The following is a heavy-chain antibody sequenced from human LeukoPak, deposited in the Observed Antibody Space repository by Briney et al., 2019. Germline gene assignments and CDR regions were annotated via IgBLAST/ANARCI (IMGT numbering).Heavy chain of an antibody. CDR3: AKSPTRDYDFWSGYNYFDY. Sequence: GGSLRLSCAASGFTFSSYAMSWVRQAPGKGLEWVSAISGSGGSTYYADSVKGRFTISRDNSKNTLYLQTNSLRAEDTAVYYCAKSPTRDYDFWSGYNYFDYWGQGTLVTVSS. J-gene: IGHJ4*02. CDR1: GFTFSSYA. CDR2: ISGSGGST. D-gene: IGHD3-3*01. V-gene: IGHV3-23*01.